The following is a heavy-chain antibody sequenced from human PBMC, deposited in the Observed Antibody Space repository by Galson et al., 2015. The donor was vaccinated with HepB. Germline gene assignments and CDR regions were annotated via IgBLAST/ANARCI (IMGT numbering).Heavy chain of an antibody. CDR3: ANLDFSDAFDI. D-gene: IGHD3-3*01. J-gene: IGHJ3*02. Sequence: SLRLSCAASGFTFRSYWMSWVRQAPGKGLEWVANIKQDGSEKYYVDSVKGRFTISRDNAKNSLYLQMNSLRAEDKAVYYCANLDFSDAFDIWGPGTMVTVSS. CDR2: IKQDGSEK. V-gene: IGHV3-7*01. CDR1: GFTFRSYW.